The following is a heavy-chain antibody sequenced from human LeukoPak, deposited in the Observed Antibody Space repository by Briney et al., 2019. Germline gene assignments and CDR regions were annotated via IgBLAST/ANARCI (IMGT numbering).Heavy chain of an antibody. D-gene: IGHD6-19*01. V-gene: IGHV1-8*03. CDR1: GYTFTSYD. CDR3: ARGEIEALFFSSGYSSGWSTYYMDV. CDR2: MNPNSVNT. J-gene: IGHJ6*03. Sequence: ASVKVSCKAAGYTFTSYDIYWVRQTPGPGVEWMGWMNPNSVNTGYAQKFQGRVTITRNTSISTAYMELSSLRSEDTAVYYCARGEIEALFFSSGYSSGWSTYYMDVWGKGTTVTVSS.